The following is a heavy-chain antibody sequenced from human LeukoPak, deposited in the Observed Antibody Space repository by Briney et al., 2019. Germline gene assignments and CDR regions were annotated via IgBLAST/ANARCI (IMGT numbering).Heavy chain of an antibody. CDR3: ARGPLSTGYFDF. CDR1: GDFISPYY. CDR2: IYPSRST. D-gene: IGHD2-8*02. Sequence: AETLSLNCTVSGDFISPYYWSWIRQPAGKELEWIGRIYPSRSTNYHPSLKSRLTMSIHTSKNQFSLNLTSVTAADTAVYFCARGPLSTGYFDFWGQGALVTVSS. V-gene: IGHV4-4*07. J-gene: IGHJ4*02.